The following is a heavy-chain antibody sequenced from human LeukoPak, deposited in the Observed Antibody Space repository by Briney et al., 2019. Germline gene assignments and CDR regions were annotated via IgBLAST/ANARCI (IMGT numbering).Heavy chain of an antibody. V-gene: IGHV1-18*04. Sequence: ASVKVSCKASGYTFTGYYMHWVRQAPGQGLEWMGWISVYNGNTNYAQKFQGRVSMTTDTSTSTAYMELRSLRSDDTAVYYCATRLGGSYYYFDYWGQGTLVTVSS. J-gene: IGHJ4*02. D-gene: IGHD1-26*01. CDR3: ATRLGGSYYYFDY. CDR2: ISVYNGNT. CDR1: GYTFTGYY.